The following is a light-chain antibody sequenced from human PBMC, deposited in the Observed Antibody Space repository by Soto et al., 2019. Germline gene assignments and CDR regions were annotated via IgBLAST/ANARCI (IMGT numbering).Light chain of an antibody. J-gene: IGKJ1*01. Sequence: DIQMTQSPSTLPASVGDRVTITCRASQSISSWLAWYQQKPGKAPKLLIYDASVLESGVPSRFSGSGSGTEFTLTISSLQPDDFATYYCQQYNIYWTFGRGTKVDIK. CDR1: QSISSW. CDR3: QQYNIYWT. CDR2: DAS. V-gene: IGKV1-5*01.